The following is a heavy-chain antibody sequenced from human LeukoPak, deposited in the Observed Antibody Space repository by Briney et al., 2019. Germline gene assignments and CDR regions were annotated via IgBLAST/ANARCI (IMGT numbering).Heavy chain of an antibody. CDR1: GHSIRSGSY. CDR3: ARQTPVSSSIRFDY. Sequence: PSETLSLTCGVSGHSIRSGSYWGWIRQTPGKGLEWIASFYHSGSTYYNPSLKRRVTISLDTSNNQFSLKLTSVTAADTAVYYCARQTPVSSSIRFDYWGQGTLVSVSS. V-gene: IGHV4-38-2*01. J-gene: IGHJ4*02. CDR2: FYHSGST. D-gene: IGHD2-2*01.